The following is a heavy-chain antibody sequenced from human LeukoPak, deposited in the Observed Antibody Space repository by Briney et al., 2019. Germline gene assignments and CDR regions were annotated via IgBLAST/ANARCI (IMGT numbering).Heavy chain of an antibody. CDR1: GFTFSSYS. J-gene: IGHJ4*02. Sequence: GGSLRLSCAASGFTFSSYSMNWVRQAPGKGLEWVSSISSSSSYIYYADSVKGRFTISRDNSKNTVSLEMNSLRAEDTAIYYCAKDVNSHCRGDCSDYRGQGTLVTVSS. CDR2: ISSSSSYI. D-gene: IGHD2-21*01. V-gene: IGHV3-21*06. CDR3: AKDVNSHCRGDCSDY.